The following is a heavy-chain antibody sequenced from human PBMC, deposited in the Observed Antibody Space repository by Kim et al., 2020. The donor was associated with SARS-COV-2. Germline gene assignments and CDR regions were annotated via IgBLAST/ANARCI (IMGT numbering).Heavy chain of an antibody. J-gene: IGHJ4*02. CDR1: GFTFSSYS. V-gene: IGHV3-21*01. Sequence: GGSLRLSCAASGFTFSSYSMNWVRQAPGKGLEWVSSISSSSSYIYYADSVKGRFTISRDNAKNSLYLQMNSLRAEDTAVYYCARDLLPPYYDFWSGYYVTFDYWGRGTLVTVSS. CDR2: ISSSSSYI. CDR3: ARDLLPPYYDFWSGYYVTFDY. D-gene: IGHD3-3*01.